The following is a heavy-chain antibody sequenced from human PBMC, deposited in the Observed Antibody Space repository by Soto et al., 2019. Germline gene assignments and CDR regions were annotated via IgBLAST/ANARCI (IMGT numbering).Heavy chain of an antibody. CDR3: AKRPGRYGGAFDI. Sequence: GGSLRLSCAASGFTFSSYAMSWVRQAPGKGLEWVSAITGSGDSTYYADSVKGRFTISRDNSKNTMYLQMNSLRAEDTAFYYCAKRPGRYGGAFDIWGQGTMVTVSS. CDR2: ITGSGDST. CDR1: GFTFSSYA. J-gene: IGHJ3*02. D-gene: IGHD3-10*01. V-gene: IGHV3-23*01.